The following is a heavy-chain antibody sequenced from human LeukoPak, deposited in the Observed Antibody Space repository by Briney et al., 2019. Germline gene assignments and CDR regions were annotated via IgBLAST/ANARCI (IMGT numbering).Heavy chain of an antibody. Sequence: GGSLRLSCAASGFTFSSYAMSWVRQAPGKGLEWVAKIKQDGSEKYYVDSVKGRFTISRDNAKNSLYLQMNSLRAEDSAVYYCARMGRLDYWGQGTLVTVSS. J-gene: IGHJ4*02. V-gene: IGHV3-7*01. CDR3: ARMGRLDY. CDR2: IKQDGSEK. D-gene: IGHD1-26*01. CDR1: GFTFSSYA.